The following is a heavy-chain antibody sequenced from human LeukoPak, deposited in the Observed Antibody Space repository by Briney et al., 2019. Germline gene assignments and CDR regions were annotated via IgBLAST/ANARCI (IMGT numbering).Heavy chain of an antibody. V-gene: IGHV4-34*01. CDR3: ARLSPKNC. CDR2: INHSGST. CDR1: GGSFSGYY. D-gene: IGHD2/OR15-2a*01. Sequence: KPSETLSLTCAVYGGSFSGYYWSWIRQPPGKGLEWIGEINHSGSTNYNPSLKSRVTISVNTSKNQFSLKLSSVTAADTAVYYCARLSPKNCWGQGTLVTVSS. J-gene: IGHJ4*02.